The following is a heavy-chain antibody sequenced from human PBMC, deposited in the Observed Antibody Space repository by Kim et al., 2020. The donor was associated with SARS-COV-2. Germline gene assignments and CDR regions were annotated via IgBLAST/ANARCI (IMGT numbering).Heavy chain of an antibody. CDR2: IYYRGNA. CDR3: TRHLAGVGKFYFDD. D-gene: IGHD3-10*01. J-gene: IGHJ4*02. Sequence: SETLSLTCTVSGGSIRSSSFYWSWIRLSPGKGLEWIGDIYYRGNAYYNPSLESRLTMSVDTAKNQFSLKLTSVTAAVTAVYYCTRHLAGVGKFYFDDWGQGSLVTVSS. V-gene: IGHV4-39*01. CDR1: GGSIRSSSFY.